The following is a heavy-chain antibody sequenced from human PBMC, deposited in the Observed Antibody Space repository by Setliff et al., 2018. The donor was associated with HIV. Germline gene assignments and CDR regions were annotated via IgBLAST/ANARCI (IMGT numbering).Heavy chain of an antibody. J-gene: IGHJ4*02. CDR1: GFPLYTYD. CDR3: AKDDYVWGNPFVY. D-gene: IGHD3-16*01. V-gene: IGHV3-23*01. Sequence: GGSLRLSCEASGFPLYTYDMNWVRQAPGKALEWISFISHGGATKYYADSVKGRFTISRDNSKNTLYLQMNSLRAEDTAVYFCAKDDYVWGNPFVYWGQGTLVTVSS. CDR2: ISHGGATK.